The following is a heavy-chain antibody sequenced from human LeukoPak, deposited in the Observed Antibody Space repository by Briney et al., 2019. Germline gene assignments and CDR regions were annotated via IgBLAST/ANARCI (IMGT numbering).Heavy chain of an antibody. CDR1: GGTFSSYA. CDR2: IIPIFGTA. Sequence: ASVKVSCKASGGTFSSYAISWVRQAPGQGLEWMGGIIPIFGTANYAQKFQGRVTITADESTSTAYMELSSLRSEDTAVYYCAGGYSYGRFDYWGQGTLVTVSS. CDR3: AGGYSYGRFDY. J-gene: IGHJ4*02. D-gene: IGHD5-18*01. V-gene: IGHV1-69*13.